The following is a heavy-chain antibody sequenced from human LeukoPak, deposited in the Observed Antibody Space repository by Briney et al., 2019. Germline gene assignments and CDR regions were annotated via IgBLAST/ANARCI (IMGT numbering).Heavy chain of an antibody. CDR3: ARGAPRYCSSTSCYGGDY. CDR1: GGSFSGYY. D-gene: IGHD2-2*01. J-gene: IGHJ4*02. Sequence: SETLSLTCAVYGGSFSGYYWSWIRHPPGKGLECIGEINHSGSTNYNPSLKSRVTISVDTSKNQFSLKLSSVTAADTAVYYCARGAPRYCSSTSCYGGDYWGQGTLVTVSS. V-gene: IGHV4-34*01. CDR2: INHSGST.